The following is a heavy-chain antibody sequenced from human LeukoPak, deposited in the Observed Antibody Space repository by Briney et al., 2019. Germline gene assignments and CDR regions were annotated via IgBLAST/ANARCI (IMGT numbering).Heavy chain of an antibody. CDR1: GFTVSSNY. CDR2: IYSGGST. V-gene: IGHV3-53*01. J-gene: IGHJ4*02. D-gene: IGHD1/OR15-1a*01. CDR3: ARETHEQYFDY. Sequence: PGGSLRLSCAASGFTVSSNYMSWVRQAPGKGLEWVSVIYSGGSTYYADSVKGRFTISRDNSKNTLYLQMNSLRAEDTAVYYCARETHEQYFDYWGQGTLVTVSS.